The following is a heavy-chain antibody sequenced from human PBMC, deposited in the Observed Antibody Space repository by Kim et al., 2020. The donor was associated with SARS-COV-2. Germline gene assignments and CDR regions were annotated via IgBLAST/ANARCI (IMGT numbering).Heavy chain of an antibody. CDR3: TRREDTPGYYFDL. V-gene: IGHV3-72*01. Sequence: YAAPVKGRFNIARDDSKSSLYLQMNSLNIEDTAIYYCTRREDTPGYYFDLWGLGTLVTVSS. D-gene: IGHD3-9*01. J-gene: IGHJ4*02.